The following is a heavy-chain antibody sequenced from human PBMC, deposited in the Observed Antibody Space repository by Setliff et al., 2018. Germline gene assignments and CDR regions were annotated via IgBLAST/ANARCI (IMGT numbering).Heavy chain of an antibody. J-gene: IGHJ6*02. CDR1: GGSISSGSYY. Sequence: PSETLSLTCTVSGGSISSGSYYWSWIRQPAGKGLEWIGRIYTSGSTYYNPSLNSRVTISLDTSKNQFSLNLSSVTAADTAVYYCARKKTVYWYYGMDVWGQGTTVTVSS. V-gene: IGHV4-61*02. D-gene: IGHD2-15*01. CDR2: IYTSGST. CDR3: ARKKTVYWYYGMDV.